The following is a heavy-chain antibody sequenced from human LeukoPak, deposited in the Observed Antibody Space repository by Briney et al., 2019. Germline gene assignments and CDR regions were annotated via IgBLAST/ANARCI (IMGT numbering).Heavy chain of an antibody. CDR1: GGSFSGYY. Sequence: SETLSLTCVVYGGSFSGYYWSWIRQPPGKGLEWIGEINHSGSTNYNPSLKSRVTISVDTSKNQFSLRLSSVTAADTAVYYCARPRSGYWGQGTLVTVSS. J-gene: IGHJ4*02. CDR3: ARPRSGY. V-gene: IGHV4-34*01. D-gene: IGHD3-10*01. CDR2: INHSGST.